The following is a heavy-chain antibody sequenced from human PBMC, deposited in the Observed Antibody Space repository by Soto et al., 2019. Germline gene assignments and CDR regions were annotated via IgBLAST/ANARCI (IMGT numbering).Heavy chain of an antibody. J-gene: IGHJ4*02. V-gene: IGHV2-5*02. Sequence: QITLKESGPTLVKPTQTLTLACTSSGFSLSTSGVGVGWIRQPPGKALEWLALIYWDDDKRYSPSLKSRLTITKDTSKNQVVPTMTNMDPVDTATYYCAHKGAGSRGFKYWGQGTLVTVSS. CDR2: IYWDDDK. CDR1: GFSLSTSGVG. CDR3: AHKGAGSRGFKY. D-gene: IGHD6-19*01.